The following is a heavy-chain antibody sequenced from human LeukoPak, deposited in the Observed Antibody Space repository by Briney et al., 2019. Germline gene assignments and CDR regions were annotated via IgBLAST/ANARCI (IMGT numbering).Heavy chain of an antibody. CDR1: GFTFSSYA. V-gene: IGHV3-23*01. D-gene: IGHD6-6*01. CDR3: AKDLYSSSAPPILDY. CDR2: ISGSGGST. Sequence: GGSLRLSCAASGFTFSSYAMSWVRQAPGKGLEWVSAISGSGGSTYYADSMKGRFTISRDNSKNTLYLQMNSLRAEDTAVYYCAKDLYSSSAPPILDYWGQGTLVTVSS. J-gene: IGHJ4*02.